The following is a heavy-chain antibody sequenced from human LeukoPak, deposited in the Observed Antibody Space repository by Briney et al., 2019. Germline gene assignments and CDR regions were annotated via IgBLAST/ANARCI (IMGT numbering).Heavy chain of an antibody. V-gene: IGHV4-59*01. Sequence: SETLSLTCTVSGGSISSYYWSWIRQPPGKGLEWIGYIYYSGSTNYNPSLKSRVTISVDTSKNQFSLKLSSVTAADTAVYYCARGGAAGKAVDGYYYYYMDVWGKGTTVTVSS. CDR3: ARGGAAGKAVDGYYYYYMDV. D-gene: IGHD6-13*01. CDR1: GGSISSYY. J-gene: IGHJ6*03. CDR2: IYYSGST.